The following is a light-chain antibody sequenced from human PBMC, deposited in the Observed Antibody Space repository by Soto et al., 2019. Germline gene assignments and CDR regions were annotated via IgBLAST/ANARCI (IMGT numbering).Light chain of an antibody. CDR2: GAS. J-gene: IGKJ2*01. CDR1: ETVATN. CDR3: QQRSNWPHT. Sequence: EVVMTQSPATLSVSPGERATLSCRASETVATNLAWYQQKPGQAPRLLISGASTRAAGISDRFRGSGSGTEFTLTISSLRSEDSAIYYCQQRSNWPHTFGPGTKLEIK. V-gene: IGKV3-15*01.